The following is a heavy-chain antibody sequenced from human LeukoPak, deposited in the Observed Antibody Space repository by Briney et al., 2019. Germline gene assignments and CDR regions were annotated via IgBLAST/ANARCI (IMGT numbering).Heavy chain of an antibody. J-gene: IGHJ4*02. D-gene: IGHD5-12*01. Sequence: AASVKVSCKASGGTFGSYAISWVRQAPGQGLEWMGGIIPTFGTANYAQKFQGRVTITTDESTSTAYMELSSLRSEDTAVYYCARGGSGYDFYFDYWGQGTLVTVSS. CDR3: ARGGSGYDFYFDY. CDR1: GGTFGSYA. CDR2: IIPTFGTA. V-gene: IGHV1-69*05.